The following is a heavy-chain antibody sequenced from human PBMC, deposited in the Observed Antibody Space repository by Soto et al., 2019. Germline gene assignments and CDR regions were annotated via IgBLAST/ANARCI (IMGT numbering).Heavy chain of an antibody. J-gene: IGHJ4*02. CDR1: GFTFSSYG. CDR2: ISYDGSNK. Sequence: GGSLRLSCAASGFTFSSYGMHWVRQAPGKGLEWVAVISYDGSNKYYADSVKGRFTISRDNSKNTLYLQMNSLRAEDTAVYYCAKSRGYSGYGSFDYWGQGTLVTVSS. CDR3: AKSRGYSGYGSFDY. D-gene: IGHD5-12*01. V-gene: IGHV3-30*18.